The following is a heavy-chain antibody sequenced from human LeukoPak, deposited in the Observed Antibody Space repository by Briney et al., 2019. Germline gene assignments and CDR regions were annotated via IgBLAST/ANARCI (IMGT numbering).Heavy chain of an antibody. CDR1: GYTFTTYG. D-gene: IGHD2-21*01. J-gene: IGHJ4*02. Sequence: GASVKVSCKASGYTFTTYGISWVRHTPGQGLEWMGWIGAYSGNTNYAPNCQSRVTMTTDTPTSTASMEMRSLRSDDTAVYYCARDRQCGYWGQGTLVTVSS. CDR2: IGAYSGNT. V-gene: IGHV1-18*01. CDR3: ARDRQCGY.